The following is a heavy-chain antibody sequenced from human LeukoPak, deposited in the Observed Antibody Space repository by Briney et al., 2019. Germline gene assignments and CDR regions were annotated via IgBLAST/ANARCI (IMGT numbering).Heavy chain of an antibody. D-gene: IGHD5-12*01. CDR3: ARASGWLRAADDY. CDR2: ISSSSSYI. J-gene: IGHJ4*02. CDR1: GFTFSSYS. V-gene: IGHV3-21*01. Sequence: GGSLRLSCAASGFTFSSYSMNWVRQASGKGLEWVSSISSSSSYIYYADSVKGRFTISRDNAKNSLYLQMNSLRAEDTAVYYCARASGWLRAADDYWGQGTLVTVSS.